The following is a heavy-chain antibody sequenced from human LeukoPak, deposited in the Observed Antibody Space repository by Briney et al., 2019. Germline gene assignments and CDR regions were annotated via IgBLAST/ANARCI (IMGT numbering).Heavy chain of an antibody. CDR1: GFTFSSYG. D-gene: IGHD6-13*01. CDR3: ASRLSSPFDY. V-gene: IGHV3-30*03. CDR2: ISYDGSNK. Sequence: PGRSLRLSCAASGFTFSSYGMHWVRQAPGKGLEWVAVISYDGSNKYYADSVKGRFTISRDNSKNTLYLQMNSLRAEDTAVYYCASRLSSPFDYWGQGTLVTVSS. J-gene: IGHJ4*02.